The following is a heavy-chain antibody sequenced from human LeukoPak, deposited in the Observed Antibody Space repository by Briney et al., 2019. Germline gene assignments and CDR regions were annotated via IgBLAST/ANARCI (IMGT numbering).Heavy chain of an antibody. J-gene: IGHJ5*02. CDR2: INPSGGTT. Sequence: ASVKVSCKASGYTFTTYYIHWVRQAPGQGLEWMGIINPSGGTTGYAQKFQGRVTMTRDTSTSAAYMELRSLRSDDTAVYYCARDGPWFDPWGQGTLVTVSS. CDR3: ARDGPWFDP. CDR1: GYTFTTYY. V-gene: IGHV1-46*01.